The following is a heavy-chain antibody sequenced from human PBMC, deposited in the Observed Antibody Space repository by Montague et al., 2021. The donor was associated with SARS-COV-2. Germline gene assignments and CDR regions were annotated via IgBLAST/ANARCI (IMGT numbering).Heavy chain of an antibody. D-gene: IGHD3-3*01. Sequence: SETLSLTCTVSGGSISPYYWTRIRQPPGKGLEWIGYIYYSGSTNYNPSLKSRVTISVDTSKNQFSLKLSSVTAADTAVYYCARHPWHITIFGVVTRYGMDVWGQGTTVTVSS. V-gene: IGHV4-59*01. CDR2: IYYSGST. J-gene: IGHJ6*02. CDR3: ARHPWHITIFGVVTRYGMDV. CDR1: GGSISPYY.